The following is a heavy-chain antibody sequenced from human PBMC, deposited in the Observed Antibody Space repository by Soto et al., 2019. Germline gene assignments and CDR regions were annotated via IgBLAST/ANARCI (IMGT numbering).Heavy chain of an antibody. CDR2: INHSGST. D-gene: IGHD6-13*01. CDR1: GGSFSGYY. CDR3: ARGDYSSSSNWFDP. V-gene: IGHV4-34*01. J-gene: IGHJ5*02. Sequence: SETLSLTCAVYGGSFSGYYWSWIRQPPGKGLEWIGEINHSGSTNYNPSLKSRVTISVDTSKNQFSLKLSSVTAADTAVYYCARGDYSSSSNWFDPWGQGTLVTVSS.